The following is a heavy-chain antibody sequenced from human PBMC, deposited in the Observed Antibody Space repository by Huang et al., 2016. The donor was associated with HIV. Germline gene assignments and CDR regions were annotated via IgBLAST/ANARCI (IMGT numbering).Heavy chain of an antibody. CDR1: GYSFTTYA. D-gene: IGHD2-21*01. V-gene: IGHV1-3*01. Sequence: QVQLVQSGAEVKKPGASVKVSCKASGYSFTTYALHWVRPAPGHRIEWMGWINPGNGNTDYSQKFQGRVTITRDTSASTVYMEVSSLTFEDTAVYYCAREFVIFGAPLWPAYWGQGTLISVSS. CDR3: AREFVIFGAPLWPAY. CDR2: INPGNGNT. J-gene: IGHJ4*02.